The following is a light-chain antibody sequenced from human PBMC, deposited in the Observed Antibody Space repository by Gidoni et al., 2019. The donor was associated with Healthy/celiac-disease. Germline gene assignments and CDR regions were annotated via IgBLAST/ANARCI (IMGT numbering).Light chain of an antibody. J-gene: IGLJ2*01. CDR1: SSNIGAGYD. CDR2: GNS. Sequence: QSVLTQPPPVSGAPGQRVTISCTGSSSNIGAGYDVHWYQQLPGTAPKLLIYGNSNRPSGVPDRFSGSTSGTSASLAITGLQAEDEADYYCQSYDSSLSAHVVFGGGTKLTVL. V-gene: IGLV1-40*01. CDR3: QSYDSSLSAHVV.